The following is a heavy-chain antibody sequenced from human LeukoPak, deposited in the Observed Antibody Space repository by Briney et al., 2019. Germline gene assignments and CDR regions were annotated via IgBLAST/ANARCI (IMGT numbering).Heavy chain of an antibody. CDR3: AREVATSYYDSGAYYRQTEAFDF. D-gene: IGHD3-22*01. CDR1: GASVYSDSSY. CDR2: VDYRGGT. Sequence: PETLSLTCSVSGASVYSDSSYWTWIRQAPGKGLEWIGYVDYRGGTKYNASLKSRVTISLETSKNQFSLNLNSVIAADTAVYYCAREVATSYYDSGAYYRQTEAFDFWGQGKMVTVSS. J-gene: IGHJ3*01. V-gene: IGHV4-61*01.